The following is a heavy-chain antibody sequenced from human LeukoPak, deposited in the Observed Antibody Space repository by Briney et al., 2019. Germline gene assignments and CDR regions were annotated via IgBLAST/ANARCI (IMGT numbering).Heavy chain of an antibody. D-gene: IGHD2-2*01. CDR3: AMEDRKVVPAARFDP. J-gene: IGHJ5*02. Sequence: ASVKVSCKASGYTFTGYYMHWVRQAPGQGLEWMGRINPNSSGTNYAQKFQGRVTMTRDTSISTAYMELSRLRSDDTAVYYCAMEDRKVVPAARFDPWGQGTLVTVSS. CDR1: GYTFTGYY. V-gene: IGHV1-2*06. CDR2: INPNSSGT.